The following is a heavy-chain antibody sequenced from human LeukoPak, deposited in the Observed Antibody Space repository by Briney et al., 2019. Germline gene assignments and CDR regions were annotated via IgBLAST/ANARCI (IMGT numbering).Heavy chain of an antibody. Sequence: SETLSLTCAVYGGSFSGYYWSWIRQPPGKGLEWIGEINHSGSTNYNPSLKSRVTISVVTSKNQFSLKLSSVTAADTAVYYCAREDSTLGNDYWGQGTLVTVSS. V-gene: IGHV4-34*01. J-gene: IGHJ4*02. CDR1: GGSFSGYY. CDR3: AREDSTLGNDY. CDR2: INHSGST. D-gene: IGHD2/OR15-2a*01.